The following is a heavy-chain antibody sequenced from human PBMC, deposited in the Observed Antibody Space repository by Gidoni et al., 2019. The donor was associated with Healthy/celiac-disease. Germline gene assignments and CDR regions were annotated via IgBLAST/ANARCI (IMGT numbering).Heavy chain of an antibody. D-gene: IGHD2-2*01. V-gene: IGHV3-30-3*01. J-gene: IGHJ5*02. Sequence: QVQLVESGGGVVQPGRSLRLSCAASGFTFSSYAMHGVSQAPGKGLEWVAVISYDGSNKYYADSVKGRFTISRDNSKNTLYLQMNSLRAEDTAVYYCARDCVIDVVVPAAIAGPGEFDPWGQGTLVTVSS. CDR2: ISYDGSNK. CDR1: GFTFSSYA. CDR3: ARDCVIDVVVPAAIAGPGEFDP.